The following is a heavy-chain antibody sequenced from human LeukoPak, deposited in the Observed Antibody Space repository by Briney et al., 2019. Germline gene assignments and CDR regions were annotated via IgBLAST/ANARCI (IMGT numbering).Heavy chain of an antibody. J-gene: IGHJ4*02. Sequence: PGGSLRLSCAASGFTFSSYSMNWVRQAPGKGLEWVSSISSSSSSYIYYADSVKGRFTISRDNAKNSLYLQMNSLRAEDTAVYYCARVIAPQDYYDSSPNFDYWGQGTLVTVSS. CDR1: GFTFSSYS. D-gene: IGHD3-22*01. CDR2: ISSSSSSYI. V-gene: IGHV3-21*01. CDR3: ARVIAPQDYYDSSPNFDY.